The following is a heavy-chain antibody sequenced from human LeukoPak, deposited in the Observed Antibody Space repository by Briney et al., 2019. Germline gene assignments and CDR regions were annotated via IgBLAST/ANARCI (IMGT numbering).Heavy chain of an antibody. J-gene: IGHJ4*02. CDR3: ARTSQGDTAMVSDY. CDR2: INHSGST. V-gene: IGHV4-34*01. D-gene: IGHD5-18*01. CDR1: GGSFSGYY. Sequence: SETLSLTCAVYGGSFSGYYWSWIRQPPGKGLEWIGEINHSGSTNYNPSLKSRVTISVDTSKNQFSLKLSSVTAADTAVYYCARTSQGDTAMVSDYWGQETLVTVSS.